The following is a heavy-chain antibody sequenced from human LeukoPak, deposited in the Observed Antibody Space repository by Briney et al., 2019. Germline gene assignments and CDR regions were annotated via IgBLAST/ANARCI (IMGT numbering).Heavy chain of an antibody. Sequence: ASVKVSCTASGYTFTGYYMHWVRQVPGQGLEWXXXXXXXSGGTNYAQEFXGRVXMTRDTSINTAYMELSRVRSDDTAVYYCAISTSPYVIEVWTNGPLDYWGQGTLVTVSS. CDR2: XXXXSGGT. CDR1: GYTFTGYY. CDR3: AISTSPYVIEVWTNGPLDY. V-gene: IGHV1-2*02. D-gene: IGHD3-22*01. J-gene: IGHJ4*02.